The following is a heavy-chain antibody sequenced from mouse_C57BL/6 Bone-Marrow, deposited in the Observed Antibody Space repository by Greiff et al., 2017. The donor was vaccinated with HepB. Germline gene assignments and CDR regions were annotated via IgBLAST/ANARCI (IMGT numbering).Heavy chain of an antibody. Sequence: EVNLVESGGDLVKPGGSLKLSCAASGFTFSSYGMSWVRQTPDKRLEWVATISSGGSYTYYPDSVKGRFTISRDNAKNTLYLQMSSLKSEDTAMYYCARHASSYYYGDYWGQGTTLTVSS. V-gene: IGHV5-6*01. CDR1: GFTFSSYG. J-gene: IGHJ2*01. CDR3: ARHASSYYYGDY. CDR2: ISSGGSYT. D-gene: IGHD1-1*01.